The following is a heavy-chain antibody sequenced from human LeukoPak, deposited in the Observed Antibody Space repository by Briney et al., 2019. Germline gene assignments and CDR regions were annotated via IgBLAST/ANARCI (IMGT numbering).Heavy chain of an antibody. Sequence: SQTLSLTCDISGDSVSSNSAAWNWIRQSPLRGLEWLGRTYYRSKWYNDYAVSVKSRITINPDTSKNQFSLQLNSVTPEDTAVYYCTRGAPVGASREFDYWGQGTLVTVAS. CDR3: TRGAPVGASREFDY. CDR1: GDSVSSNSAA. V-gene: IGHV6-1*01. D-gene: IGHD3-16*01. CDR2: TYYRSKWYN. J-gene: IGHJ4*02.